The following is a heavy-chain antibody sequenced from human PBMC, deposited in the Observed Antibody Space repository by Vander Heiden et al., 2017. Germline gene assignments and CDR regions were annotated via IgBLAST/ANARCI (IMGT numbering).Heavy chain of an antibody. Sequence: EVPLLESGGGLVQPGGSLRLSCAASGFTFSSYAMRWVRHAPGKGLEWVAAISGSGGSTYYADSVKGRFTISRDNSKNTLYLQMNSLRAEDTAVYYCAKDPGGYSYGYFDYWGQGTLVTVSS. J-gene: IGHJ4*02. CDR1: GFTFSSYA. CDR2: ISGSGGST. D-gene: IGHD5-18*01. CDR3: AKDPGGYSYGYFDY. V-gene: IGHV3-23*01.